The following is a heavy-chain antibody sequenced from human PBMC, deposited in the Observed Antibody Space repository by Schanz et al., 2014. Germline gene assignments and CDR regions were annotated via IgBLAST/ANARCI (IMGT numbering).Heavy chain of an antibody. V-gene: IGHV3-64*01. CDR1: GFTFSNYA. CDR2: INRDGDST. J-gene: IGHJ4*02. D-gene: IGHD2-15*01. CDR3: ARDPGGTKTHGL. Sequence: EVQLVESGGGLVQPGGSLRLSCAASGFTFSNYAMHWVRQAPGKGLESVSAINRDGDSTYYANSVKGRFTISRDNSKNTLYLQMGSLRTEDTAVYYCARDPGGTKTHGLWGQGTLVTVSS.